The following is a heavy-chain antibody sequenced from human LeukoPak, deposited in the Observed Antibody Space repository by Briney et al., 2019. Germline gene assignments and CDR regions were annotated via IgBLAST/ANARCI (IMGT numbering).Heavy chain of an antibody. V-gene: IGHV4-30-4*08. CDR2: IYYSGST. J-gene: IGHJ4*02. CDR1: GGSISSGDYY. Sequence: SETLSLTCTVSGGSISSGDYYWSWIRQPPGKGLESIGYIYYSGSTYYNPSLKSRVTISVDTSKNQFSLKLSSVTAADTAVYYCARGYYDILTGYYTGYFDYWGQGTLVTVSS. CDR3: ARGYYDILTGYYTGYFDY. D-gene: IGHD3-9*01.